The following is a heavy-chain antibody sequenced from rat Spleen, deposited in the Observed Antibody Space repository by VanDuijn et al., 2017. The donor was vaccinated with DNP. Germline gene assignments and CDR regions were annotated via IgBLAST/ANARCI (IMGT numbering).Heavy chain of an antibody. D-gene: IGHD1-10*01. J-gene: IGHJ2*01. CDR3: ARITTTGDY. CDR1: GFSLTSYH. CDR2: IQSGGST. Sequence: QVQLKESGPGLVQPSQTLSLTCTVSGFSLTSYHVHWVRQPPGKGLEWMGRIQSGGSTDYNSALKSRLSISRDTSKSQVFLKMNSVQTEDTAMYFCARITTTGDYWGQGVMVTVSS. V-gene: IGHV2-27*01.